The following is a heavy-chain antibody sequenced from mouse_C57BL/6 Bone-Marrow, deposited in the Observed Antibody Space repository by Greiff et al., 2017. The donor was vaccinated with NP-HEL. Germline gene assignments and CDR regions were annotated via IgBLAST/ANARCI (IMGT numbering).Heavy chain of an antibody. CDR2: ISSGGSYT. CDR3: ARHRYFGV. J-gene: IGHJ1*03. CDR1: GFTFSSYG. V-gene: IGHV5-6*01. Sequence: EVQVVESGGDLVKPGGSLKLSCAASGFTFSSYGMSWVRQTPDKRLEWVATISSGGSYTYYPDSVKGRFTISRDNAKNTLYLQMSSLKSEDTAMYYCARHRYFGVWGTGTTVTVSS.